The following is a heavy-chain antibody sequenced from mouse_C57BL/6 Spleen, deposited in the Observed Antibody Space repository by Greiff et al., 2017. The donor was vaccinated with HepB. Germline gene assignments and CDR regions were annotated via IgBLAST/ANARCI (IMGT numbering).Heavy chain of an antibody. Sequence: QVQLQQSGAELVKPGASVKMSCKASGYTFTSYWITWVKQRPGQGLEWIGDIYPGSGSTNYNEKFKSKATLTVDTSSSTAYMQLSSLTSEDSAVYYCARGSSSGYGGYFDYWGQGTTLTVSS. V-gene: IGHV1-55*01. D-gene: IGHD3-2*02. CDR2: IYPGSGST. J-gene: IGHJ2*01. CDR1: GYTFTSYW. CDR3: ARGSSSGYGGYFDY.